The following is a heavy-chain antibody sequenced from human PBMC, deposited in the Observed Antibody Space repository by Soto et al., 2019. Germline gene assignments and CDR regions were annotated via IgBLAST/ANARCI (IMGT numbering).Heavy chain of an antibody. CDR1: GDSITSTNW. CDR3: ARDRGIAAAGA. V-gene: IGHV4-4*02. Sequence: QVQLQESGPGLVKPSGTLSLTCAVSGDSITSTNWWSWVHQPPGKGLEWIGEIYHNGNTNYNPSLKSRVTISVDKSKNQFSLKLNSVTAADTAVYYCARDRGIAAAGAWGQGTLVTVSS. J-gene: IGHJ4*02. CDR2: IYHNGNT. D-gene: IGHD6-13*01.